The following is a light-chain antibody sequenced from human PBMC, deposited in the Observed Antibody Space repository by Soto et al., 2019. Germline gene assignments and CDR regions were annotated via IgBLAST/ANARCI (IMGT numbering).Light chain of an antibody. J-gene: IGLJ1*01. CDR3: CSYAGSSTPYV. CDR1: SSDVGSYNL. CDR2: EGS. Sequence: QSALTQPASVSGSPGQSITISCTGTSSDVGSYNLVSWYQQHPGKAPKLMIYEGSKRPSGVSNRFSRSKSGNTASLTISGLQAEDEADYYCCSYAGSSTPYVFGTGTKVTVL. V-gene: IGLV2-23*01.